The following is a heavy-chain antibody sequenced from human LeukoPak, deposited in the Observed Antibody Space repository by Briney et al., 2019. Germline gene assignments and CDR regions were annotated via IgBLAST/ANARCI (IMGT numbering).Heavy chain of an antibody. V-gene: IGHV3-66*01. J-gene: IGHJ4*02. D-gene: IGHD5-18*01. CDR2: IYSDGST. CDR1: GFTVSDNY. Sequence: GGTLRLSCAASGFTVSDNYMSWVRQAPGKVLEWVSVIYSDGSTYYADSVKGRVTISRDNSKNTVYLQMNSLRAEDTAVYYCARDPGYDYGYDYWGQGTLVTVSS. CDR3: ARDPGYDYGYDY.